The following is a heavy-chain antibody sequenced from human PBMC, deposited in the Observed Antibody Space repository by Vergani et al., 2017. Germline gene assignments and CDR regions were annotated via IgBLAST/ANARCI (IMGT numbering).Heavy chain of an antibody. CDR2: IYYSGST. D-gene: IGHD3-10*01. CDR1: GGSISSYY. V-gene: IGHV4-59*01. Sequence: QVQLQESGPGLVKPSETLSLTCTVSGGSISSYYWSWIRQPPGKGLEWIGYIYYSGSTNYNPSLKRRVTISVDTSKNQFSLKLSSVTAADTAVYYCAGDLGRYGSGGYYQTGFGYWGQGTLVTVSS. CDR3: AGDLGRYGSGGYYQTGFGY. J-gene: IGHJ4*02.